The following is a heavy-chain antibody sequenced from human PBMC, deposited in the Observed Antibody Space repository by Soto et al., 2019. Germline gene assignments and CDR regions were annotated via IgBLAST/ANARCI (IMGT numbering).Heavy chain of an antibody. D-gene: IGHD6-13*01. CDR3: AKDHLTSGGTFWFDP. V-gene: IGHV3-23*01. CDR2: ISGAGVST. Sequence: EVQLLESGGDLIQPGGSLRLSCAASGFSFSSYPMSWVRQAPGKGLEWVAAISGAGVSTYYADSVRGRFPISRENSKNTLYLQMSSLRAEDTALYYCAKDHLTSGGTFWFDPWGQGTLVTVSS. J-gene: IGHJ5*02. CDR1: GFSFSSYP.